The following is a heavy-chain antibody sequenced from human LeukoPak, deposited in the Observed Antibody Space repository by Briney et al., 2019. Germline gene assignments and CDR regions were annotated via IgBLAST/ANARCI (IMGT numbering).Heavy chain of an antibody. D-gene: IGHD2-15*01. Sequence: PGGSLRLSCAASGFTFNRYWMTWVRQAPGKGLEWVAGIKEDGSETYYVDSVKGRFTISRDNARNSLFLQMSSLRAEDTAVYYCARERYRSGGGCYRGYAFHVWGQGTVVTVSS. CDR2: IKEDGSET. CDR3: ARERYRSGGGCYRGYAFHV. V-gene: IGHV3-7*01. J-gene: IGHJ3*01. CDR1: GFTFNRYW.